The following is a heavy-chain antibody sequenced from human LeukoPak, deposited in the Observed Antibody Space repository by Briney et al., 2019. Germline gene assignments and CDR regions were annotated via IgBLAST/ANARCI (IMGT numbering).Heavy chain of an antibody. CDR3: ARDPVAAAGNDAFDI. Sequence: SETLSLTCTVSGGSISSSSYYWGWIRQPPGKGLEWIGEINHSGSTNYNPSLKSRVTISVDTSKNQFSLKLSSVTAADTAVYYCARDPVAAAGNDAFDIWGQGTMVTVSS. J-gene: IGHJ3*02. D-gene: IGHD6-13*01. CDR1: GGSISSSSYY. CDR2: INHSGST. V-gene: IGHV4-39*07.